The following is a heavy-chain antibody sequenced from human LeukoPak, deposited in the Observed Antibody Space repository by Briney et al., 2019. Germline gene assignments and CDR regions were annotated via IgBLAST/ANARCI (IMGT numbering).Heavy chain of an antibody. J-gene: IGHJ4*02. CDR1: GFTFSTYP. Sequence: PGRSLRLSCAASGFTFSTYPMHWVRQAPGKGLEYVSAISSDGRSTYYGNSVKGRFTISRDNSKNTVYLQMGSLRAEDLAVYFCVRESAYYDYWGLGTLVTVSS. CDR3: VRESAYYDY. V-gene: IGHV3-64*01. CDR2: ISSDGRST.